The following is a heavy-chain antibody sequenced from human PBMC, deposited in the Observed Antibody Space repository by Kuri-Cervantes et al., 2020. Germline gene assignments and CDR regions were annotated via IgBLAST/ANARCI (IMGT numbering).Heavy chain of an antibody. CDR1: GFTFSSYG. CDR3: ARDPAAVAEAFDI. D-gene: IGHD6-19*01. Sequence: GGSLRLSCAASGFTFSSYGMHWVRQAPGKGLEWVAVIWYDGSNKYYADSVKGRFTISRDNSKNTLYLQMNSLRAEDTAVYYCARDPAAVAEAFDIWGQGTMVTVSS. J-gene: IGHJ3*02. CDR2: IWYDGSNK. V-gene: IGHV3-33*01.